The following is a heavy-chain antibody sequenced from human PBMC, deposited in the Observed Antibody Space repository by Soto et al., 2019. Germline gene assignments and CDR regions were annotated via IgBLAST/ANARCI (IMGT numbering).Heavy chain of an antibody. CDR2: ISGGGDAT. CDR3: ARKILESTSRPNYWYFDL. CDR1: GFTFINYA. Sequence: EVQLLESGGGLVQPGGSLRLSCAGSGFTFINYAMNWVRQAPGKRLEWVSSISGGGDATFFADSVRGRFTISRDNSKNTVTLQINSLRVDDTAVYYCARKILESTSRPNYWYFDLWGRGTLVTVSS. D-gene: IGHD2-2*01. V-gene: IGHV3-23*01. J-gene: IGHJ2*01.